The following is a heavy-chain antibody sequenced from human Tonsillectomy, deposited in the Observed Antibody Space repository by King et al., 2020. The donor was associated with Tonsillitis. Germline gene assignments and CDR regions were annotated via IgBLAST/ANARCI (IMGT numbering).Heavy chain of an antibody. CDR3: ARVIRRGGYYPDDAFDI. Sequence: VQLVESGGGVVQPGRSLRLSCAASGFTFSTYVMHWVRQAPGKGLEWVAVIWYDGTNKYYADSVKGRFTISRDNSKNTLYLQMNSLRAEDTAVYYCARVIRRGGYYPDDAFDIWGQGTMVTVSS. D-gene: IGHD3-22*01. J-gene: IGHJ3*02. CDR1: GFTFSTYV. V-gene: IGHV3-33*08. CDR2: IWYDGTNK.